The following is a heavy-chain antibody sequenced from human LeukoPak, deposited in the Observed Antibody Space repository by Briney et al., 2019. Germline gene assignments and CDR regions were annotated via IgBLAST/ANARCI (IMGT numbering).Heavy chain of an antibody. Sequence: PGGSLRLSCAASGFTFSSYDMSWGRRAPGKGLEWVSTINGAESTYYADSVKGRFTISIDNSKKTLYLQMNSLRAEDTAVYYCAKGLVTTAADYWGRGTLVTVAS. V-gene: IGHV3-23*01. D-gene: IGHD4-17*01. CDR3: AKGLVTTAADY. CDR1: GFTFSSYD. CDR2: INGAEST. J-gene: IGHJ4*02.